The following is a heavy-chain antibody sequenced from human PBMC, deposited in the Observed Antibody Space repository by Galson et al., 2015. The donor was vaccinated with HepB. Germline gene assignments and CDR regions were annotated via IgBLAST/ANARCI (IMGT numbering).Heavy chain of an antibody. J-gene: IGHJ2*01. D-gene: IGHD2-2*01. V-gene: IGHV3-21*01. Sequence: SLRLSCAASGFTFSSYSMNWVRQAPGKGLEWVSSISSSGTYIYYADSVEGRFTISRDNAKNSLYLQMNSLRAEDAAVYYCARVGSTSFIFGMNWYFDLWGRGTLVTVSS. CDR3: ARVGSTSFIFGMNWYFDL. CDR2: ISSSGTYI. CDR1: GFTFSSYS.